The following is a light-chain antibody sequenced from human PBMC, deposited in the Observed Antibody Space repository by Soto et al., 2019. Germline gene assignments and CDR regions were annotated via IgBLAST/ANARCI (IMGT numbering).Light chain of an antibody. Sequence: DVQMTQSPSSLSASVGDRVTITCQASHDIGTYLNWYQHKPGKAPKLLIFDTSHLATGVPARFSGSGSDTYVTFPINNLQAEDFAAYYCQQFDRVPLTFGGGTHVEI. CDR3: QQFDRVPLT. CDR1: HDIGTY. J-gene: IGKJ4*01. CDR2: DTS. V-gene: IGKV1-33*01.